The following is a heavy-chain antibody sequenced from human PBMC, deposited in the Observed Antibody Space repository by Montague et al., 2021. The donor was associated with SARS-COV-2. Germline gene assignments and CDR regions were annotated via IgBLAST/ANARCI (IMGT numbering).Heavy chain of an antibody. CDR2: ISYDGSNK. CDR1: GFTFSSYA. Sequence: SLRLSCAASGFTFSSYAMHWVRQAPGKGLEWVAVISYDGSNKYYADSVKGRFTISRDNSKNTLYLQMNSLKAEDTAVYYCARYRFWGVVPFDPWGQGTLVTAPS. D-gene: IGHD3-3*01. V-gene: IGHV3-30*04. CDR3: ARYRFWGVVPFDP. J-gene: IGHJ5*02.